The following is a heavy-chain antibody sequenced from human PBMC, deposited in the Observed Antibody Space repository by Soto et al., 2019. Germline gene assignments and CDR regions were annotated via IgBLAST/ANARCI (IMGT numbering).Heavy chain of an antibody. Sequence: GGSLSLSCAASGFTFSSYGMHWVRQAPGKGLEWVAVIWYDGSNKYYADSVKGRFTISRDNSKNTLYLQMNSLRAEDTAVYYCARDGSTMVRGVFDYWGQGTLVTGSS. CDR2: IWYDGSNK. J-gene: IGHJ4*02. D-gene: IGHD3-10*01. CDR3: ARDGSTMVRGVFDY. V-gene: IGHV3-33*01. CDR1: GFTFSSYG.